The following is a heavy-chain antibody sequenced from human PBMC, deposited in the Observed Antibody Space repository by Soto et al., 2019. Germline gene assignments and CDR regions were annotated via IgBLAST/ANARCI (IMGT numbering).Heavy chain of an antibody. J-gene: IGHJ5*02. CDR1: GYTFTSYG. CDR3: ARGEDGHGGPDSWFDP. Sequence: ASVKVSCKASGYTFTSYGISWVRQAPGQGLEWMGWISAYNGNTNYAQKLQGRVTMTTDTSTSTAYMELRSLRSDDTAVYYCARGEDGHGGPDSWFDPWGQGTLVTVSS. CDR2: ISAYNGNT. V-gene: IGHV1-18*01. D-gene: IGHD2-15*01.